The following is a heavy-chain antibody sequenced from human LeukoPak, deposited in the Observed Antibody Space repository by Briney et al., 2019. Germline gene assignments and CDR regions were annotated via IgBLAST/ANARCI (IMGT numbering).Heavy chain of an antibody. Sequence: GGSLRLSCAASGFTFSSYSMNWVRQAPGKGLEWVSSISSSSSYIYYADSVKGRFTISRDNAKNSLYLQMNSLTAEDTAVYYCARGLGSYAYSDAFDIWGQGTMVTVSS. V-gene: IGHV3-21*01. CDR1: GFTFSSYS. J-gene: IGHJ3*02. CDR2: ISSSSSYI. D-gene: IGHD5-18*01. CDR3: ARGLGSYAYSDAFDI.